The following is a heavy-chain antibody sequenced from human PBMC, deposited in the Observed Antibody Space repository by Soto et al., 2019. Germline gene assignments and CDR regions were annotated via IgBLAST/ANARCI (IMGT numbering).Heavy chain of an antibody. D-gene: IGHD3-3*01. J-gene: IGHJ6*02. Sequence: SGPTLVNPTQTLTLTCTFSGFSLSTRGEAVGWIRQPPGQALEWLALMYWNDDKRYSPSLRSRLTITEDTSKNQVVLTMTNMVHLYTTLCNRASGLRLASCNHDLDVWGQGTMVTVSS. CDR1: GFSLSTRGEA. V-gene: IGHV2-5*01. CDR3: ASGLRLASCNHDLDV. CDR2: MYWNDDK.